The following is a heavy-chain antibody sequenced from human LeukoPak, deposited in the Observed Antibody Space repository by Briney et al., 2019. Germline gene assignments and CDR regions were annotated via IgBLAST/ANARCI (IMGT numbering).Heavy chain of an antibody. V-gene: IGHV4-59*08. J-gene: IGHJ5*02. CDR3: ARHVSSSWYVANRFDP. Sequence: SETLSLTCTVSGGSISTYYWSWIRLPPGKGLEWIGYIYYSGSTNYNPSLKSRVTISVDTSKNQFSLQLSSVTAADTAVYYCARHVSSSWYVANRFDPGGQGTLVTVSS. D-gene: IGHD6-13*01. CDR1: GGSISTYY. CDR2: IYYSGST.